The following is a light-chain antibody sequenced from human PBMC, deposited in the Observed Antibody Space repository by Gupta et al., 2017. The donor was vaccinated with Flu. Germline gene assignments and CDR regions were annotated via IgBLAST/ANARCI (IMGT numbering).Light chain of an antibody. CDR1: ISNIGSNT. J-gene: IGLJ1*01. Sequence: QPVLTQPPSASATPAHTVTISCSGSISNIGSNTVNCYQQLPATPPSLLIYSNNQRPSGVPDRFSGSKSGTSASPAISGRQSEDEADDYCSAWDDSLNGFYVFGTGTKVTVL. V-gene: IGLV1-44*01. CDR3: SAWDDSLNGFYV. CDR2: SNN.